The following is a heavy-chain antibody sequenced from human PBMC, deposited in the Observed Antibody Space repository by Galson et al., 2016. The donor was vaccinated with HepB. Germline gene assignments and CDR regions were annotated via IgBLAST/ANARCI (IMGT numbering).Heavy chain of an antibody. CDR2: IKPSGGAI. V-gene: IGHV3-23*01. CDR1: GFTFSNYV. J-gene: IGHJ4*02. CDR3: AKDQGGDGYPLIDY. D-gene: IGHD5-24*01. Sequence: SLRLSCAASGFTFSNYVMSWVRQAPGKGLEWVSTIKPSGGAIFYAGSVKGRFTISRDNSKNTLYLQMNSLRAEDTAVYFCAKDQGGDGYPLIDYWGQGTLVTVSS.